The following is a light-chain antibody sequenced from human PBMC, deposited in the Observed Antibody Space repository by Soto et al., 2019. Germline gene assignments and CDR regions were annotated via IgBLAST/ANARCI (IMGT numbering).Light chain of an antibody. CDR3: SSFTSSSALFV. CDR1: SRDVGGYNY. J-gene: IGLJ3*02. V-gene: IGLV2-14*01. CDR2: EVS. Sequence: QSALTQPASVSGSPGQSITISCTGTSRDVGGYNYVSWYQQHPGKAPKLVIYEVSNRPSGVSDRFSGSKSGNTASLLIAGLQPEDEGDYYCSSFTSSSALFVFGGGTQLTVL.